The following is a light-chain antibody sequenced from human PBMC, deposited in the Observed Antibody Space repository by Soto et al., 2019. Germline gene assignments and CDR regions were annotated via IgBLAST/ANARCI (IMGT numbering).Light chain of an antibody. CDR1: SSNIGSNA. V-gene: IGLV1-44*01. CDR3: AAWDDSLNGLV. CDR2: SNH. Sequence: QSVLTQPPSASGTPGQRVTISCSGSSSNIGSNAVNWYHQLPGAAPKVLIYSNHQRPSGVPDRFSGSKSGTSASLAISGLQSEDEADYYCAAWDDSLNGLVFGTGTQLTVL. J-gene: IGLJ1*01.